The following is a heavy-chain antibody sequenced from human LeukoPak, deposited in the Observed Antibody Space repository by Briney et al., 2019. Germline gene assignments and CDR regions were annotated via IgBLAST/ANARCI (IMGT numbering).Heavy chain of an antibody. V-gene: IGHV4-34*01. Sequence: SETLSLTCAVYGGSFSGYYWSWIRQPPGKGLEWIGEINHSGSTNYNPSLKSRVTISVDTSENQFSLKLSSVTAADTAVYYCARDAAAAGPYYFDYWGQGTLVTVSS. CDR1: GGSFSGYY. J-gene: IGHJ4*02. CDR2: INHSGST. CDR3: ARDAAAAGPYYFDY. D-gene: IGHD6-13*01.